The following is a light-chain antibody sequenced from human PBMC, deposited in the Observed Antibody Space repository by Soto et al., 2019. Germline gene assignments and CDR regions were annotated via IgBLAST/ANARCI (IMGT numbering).Light chain of an antibody. CDR3: QQSYSAPLT. CDR1: QSISNY. J-gene: IGKJ4*02. Sequence: DIQMTQSPSSLSASVGDRVAITCRASQSISNYLNWYQQKPGQAPRLLIYATFSLQSGVPSRFSGSGSETDFNLTISSLQPEDFATYYCQQSYSAPLTFGGGTKVEIK. V-gene: IGKV1-39*01. CDR2: ATF.